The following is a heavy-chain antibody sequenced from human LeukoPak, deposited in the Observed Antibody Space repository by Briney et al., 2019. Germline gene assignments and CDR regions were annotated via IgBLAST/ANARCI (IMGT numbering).Heavy chain of an antibody. Sequence: SETLSLTCTVSGGSISSSNYYWDWIRQPPGKGLEWIGNIYYSGSTYYNPSLKSRVTISVDTSKNQFSLKLSSVTAADTAVYYCARGQGTAQYYYDSSGYWNWGQGTLVTVSS. D-gene: IGHD3-22*01. V-gene: IGHV4-39*07. CDR1: GGSISSSNYY. CDR3: ARGQGTAQYYYDSSGYWN. J-gene: IGHJ4*02. CDR2: IYYSGST.